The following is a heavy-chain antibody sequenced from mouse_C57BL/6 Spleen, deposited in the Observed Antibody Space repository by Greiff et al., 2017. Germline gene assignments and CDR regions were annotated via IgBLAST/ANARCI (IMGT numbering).Heavy chain of an antibody. J-gene: IGHJ4*01. V-gene: IGHV5-6*01. CDR2: ISSGGSYT. Sequence: EVQLVESGGDLVKPGGSLKLSCAASGFTFSSYGMSWVRQTPDKRLEWVATISSGGSYTYYPDNVKGRFTISRDNAKNTLYLQMSSLKSEDTAMYYCARHYYGSSLYDMDYWGQGTSVTVSS. CDR3: ARHYYGSSLYDMDY. CDR1: GFTFSSYG. D-gene: IGHD1-1*01.